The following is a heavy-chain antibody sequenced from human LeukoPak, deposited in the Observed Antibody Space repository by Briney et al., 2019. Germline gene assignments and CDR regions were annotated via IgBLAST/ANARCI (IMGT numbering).Heavy chain of an antibody. Sequence: GASVKVSCKASGYTFTDYYIHWVRQAPGQGLEWMGWINPNSGGTNYAQKFQGRVTMTRDTSISTAYMELRSLRSDDTAVYYCARGSVVGGTEGTAMDVWGQGTTVTVSS. V-gene: IGHV1-2*02. CDR1: GYTFTDYY. CDR3: ARGSVVGGTEGTAMDV. D-gene: IGHD1-26*01. J-gene: IGHJ6*02. CDR2: INPNSGGT.